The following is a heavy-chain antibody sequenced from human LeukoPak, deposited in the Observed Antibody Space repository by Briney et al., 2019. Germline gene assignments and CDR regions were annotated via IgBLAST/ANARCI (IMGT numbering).Heavy chain of an antibody. CDR1: GFTFSSYW. CDR3: ARDYRPGHDYVWGSYRPYDAFDI. J-gene: IGHJ3*02. D-gene: IGHD3-16*02. CDR2: IKQDGSEK. Sequence: GGSLRLSCAASGFTFSSYWMSWVRQAPGKGLEWVANIKQDGSEKYYVDSVKGRFTISRDNAKNSLYLQMNSLRAEDTAVYYCARDYRPGHDYVWGSYRPYDAFDIWGQGTMVTVSS. V-gene: IGHV3-7*01.